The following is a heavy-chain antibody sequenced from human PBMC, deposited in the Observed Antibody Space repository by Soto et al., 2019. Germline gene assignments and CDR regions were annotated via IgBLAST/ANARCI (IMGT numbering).Heavy chain of an antibody. D-gene: IGHD6-13*01. CDR1: GFIFSNYG. CDR2: MANDGSYQ. CDR3: ARSIGGSSFYPPDY. V-gene: IGHV3-30*03. J-gene: IGHJ4*02. Sequence: QVQLVESRGGVVQPGGSLRLACATSGFIFSNYGMQWVRQSPGEGLEWVAVMANDGSYQYYADSVKGRFTISRDNSKNTLYLQMDSLRREDTAVYYCARSIGGSSFYPPDYWGQGTLVTVSS.